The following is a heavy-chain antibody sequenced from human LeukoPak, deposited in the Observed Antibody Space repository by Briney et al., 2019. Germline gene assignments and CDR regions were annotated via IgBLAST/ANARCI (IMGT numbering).Heavy chain of an antibody. CDR1: GYTFTSYG. J-gene: IGHJ4*02. CDR3: ARDRLLRVPDY. D-gene: IGHD2/OR15-2a*01. V-gene: IGHV1-18*01. CDR2: ISAYNGNT. Sequence: GSVKVSCKASGYTFTSYGISWVRQAPGQGPEWMGWISAYNGNTNYAQKLQGRVTMTTDTSTSTAYMELRSLRSDDTAVYYCARDRLLRVPDYWGQGTLVTVSS.